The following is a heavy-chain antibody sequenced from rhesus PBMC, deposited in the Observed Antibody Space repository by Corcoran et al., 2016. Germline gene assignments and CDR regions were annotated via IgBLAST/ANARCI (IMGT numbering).Heavy chain of an antibody. J-gene: IGHJ4*01. CDR3: ARLYTVTWLPIDY. Sequence: QVQLQESGPGVVKPSETLSLTCAAPGGSISGGYDWSWIRQPPGKGLEWSGYIYGSSGSTNYNPSLKTRVTISTDASKNEFSLKLSSVTAADAAVYYYARLYTVTWLPIDYWGQGVLVTVSS. CDR1: GGSISGGYD. CDR2: IYGSSGST. D-gene: IGHD4-23*01. V-gene: IGHV4-76*01.